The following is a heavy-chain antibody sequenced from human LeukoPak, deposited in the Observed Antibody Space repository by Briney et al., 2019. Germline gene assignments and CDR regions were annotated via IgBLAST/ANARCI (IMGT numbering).Heavy chain of an antibody. CDR2: IYSGGST. Sequence: PGGSLRLSCAASGFTVSSNYMSWVRQAPGKGLEWVSVIYSGGSTYYADSVKGRFTISRDNSKNTLYLQMNSLRAEDTAVYYCAKYGSDLYSSGWLDYWGQGTLVTVSS. CDR3: AKYGSDLYSSGWLDY. J-gene: IGHJ4*02. V-gene: IGHV3-66*01. CDR1: GFTVSSNY. D-gene: IGHD6-19*01.